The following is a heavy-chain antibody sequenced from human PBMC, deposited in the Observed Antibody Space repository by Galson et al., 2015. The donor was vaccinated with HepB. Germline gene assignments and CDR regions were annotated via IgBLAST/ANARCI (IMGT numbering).Heavy chain of an antibody. CDR1: GFTFSSYG. Sequence: SLRLSCAASGFTFSSYGMHWVRQAPGKGLEWVAVIWYDGSNKYYADSVKGRFTISRDNSKNTLYLQMNSLRAEDTAVYYCARDRGTSVYYYYYMDVWGKGTTVTVSS. J-gene: IGHJ6*03. V-gene: IGHV3-33*01. CDR3: ARDRGTSVYYYYYMDV. CDR2: IWYDGSNK. D-gene: IGHD2-2*01.